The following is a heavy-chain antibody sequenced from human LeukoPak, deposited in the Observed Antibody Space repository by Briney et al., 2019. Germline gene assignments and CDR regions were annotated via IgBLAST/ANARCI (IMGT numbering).Heavy chain of an antibody. CDR2: IIPIFGTA. CDR1: GGTFSSYA. V-gene: IGHV1-69*13. Sequence: SVKVSCKASGGTFSSYAISWVRQAPGQGLEWMGGIIPIFGTANYAQKFQGRVTITADESTSTAYMELSSLRSEDTAVYYCARSLSTWYYDDYWGQGTLVTVSS. J-gene: IGHJ4*02. CDR3: ARSLSTWYYDDY. D-gene: IGHD6-13*01.